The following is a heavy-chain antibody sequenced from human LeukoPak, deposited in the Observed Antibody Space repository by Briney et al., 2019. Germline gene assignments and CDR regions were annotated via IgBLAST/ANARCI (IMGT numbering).Heavy chain of an antibody. CDR2: ISGDGGST. V-gene: IGHV3-43*02. Sequence: GGSLRLSCAASGLTFDHYVMHWVRQAPGKGLEWVSLISGDGGSTYYADSVKGRLTISRDNSKNSLYLQMNSLTTEDTALYFCAKGTTMYAFDIWGQGTMATVSS. D-gene: IGHD1-1*01. CDR3: AKGTTMYAFDI. CDR1: GLTFDHYV. J-gene: IGHJ3*02.